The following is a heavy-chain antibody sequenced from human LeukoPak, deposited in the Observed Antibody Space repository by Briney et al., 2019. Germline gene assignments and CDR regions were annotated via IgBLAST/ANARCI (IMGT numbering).Heavy chain of an antibody. V-gene: IGHV3-23*01. CDR3: AKDTGAVRPYYFDY. CDR1: GFTFSSYA. CDR2: ISGSGGST. D-gene: IGHD4-17*01. Sequence: GSLRLSCAASGFTFSSYAMSWVRQAPGKGLEWVSGISGSGGSTYYADSVKGRFAISRDNSKNTLYLQLDSLRAEDTAVYYCAKDTGAVRPYYFDYWGQGTLVTVSS. J-gene: IGHJ4*02.